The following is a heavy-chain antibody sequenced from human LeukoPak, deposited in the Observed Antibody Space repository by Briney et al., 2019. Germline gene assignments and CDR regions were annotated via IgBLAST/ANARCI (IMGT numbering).Heavy chain of an antibody. D-gene: IGHD3-22*01. V-gene: IGHV3-30-3*01. CDR3: AREFPLNYYDNRALGAFDI. CDR2: ISYDGSNK. CDR1: GFTFSSYA. Sequence: AGGSLRLSCAASGFTFSSYAMHWVRQAPGKGLEWVAVISYDGSNKYYADSVKGRFTISRDNSKNTLYLQMNSLRAQDTAVYYCAREFPLNYYDNRALGAFDIWGQGTMVTVSS. J-gene: IGHJ3*02.